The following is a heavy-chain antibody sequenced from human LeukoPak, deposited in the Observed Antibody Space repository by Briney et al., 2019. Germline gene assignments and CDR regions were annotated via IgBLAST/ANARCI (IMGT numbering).Heavy chain of an antibody. J-gene: IGHJ6*02. CDR2: IRSKANSYAT. CDR3: ARPARGSGWYGWGDYYYGMDV. CDR1: GFTFSDSG. Sequence: GGSLRLSCAASGFTFSDSGMHWVRQASGKGLEWVGRIRSKANSYATAYAASVKGRFTISRDNAKNSLYLQMNSLRAEDTAVYYCARPARGSGWYGWGDYYYGMDVWGQGTTVTVSS. V-gene: IGHV3-73*01. D-gene: IGHD6-19*01.